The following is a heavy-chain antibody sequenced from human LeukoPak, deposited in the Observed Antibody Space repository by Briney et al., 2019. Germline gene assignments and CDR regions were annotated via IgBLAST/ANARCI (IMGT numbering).Heavy chain of an antibody. CDR1: GFTFSGYW. CDR3: ARGRYGTGWYLDAFDI. V-gene: IGHV3-7*01. D-gene: IGHD6-19*01. CDR2: IKQDGSDR. Sequence: GGSLRLSCAASGFTFSGYWMNWVRQAPGRGLEWVANIKQDGSDRYYVDSVKGRFTVSRDNAKNSLYLQMNSQRDEDTAVYYCARGRYGTGWYLDAFDIWGQGTMVAVSS. J-gene: IGHJ3*02.